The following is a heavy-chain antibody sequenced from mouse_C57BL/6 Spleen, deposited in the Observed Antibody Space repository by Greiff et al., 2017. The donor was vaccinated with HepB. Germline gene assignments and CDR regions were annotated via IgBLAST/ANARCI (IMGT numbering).Heavy chain of an antibody. J-gene: IGHJ2*01. CDR1: GYTFTSYW. CDR2: IDPSDSYT. CDR3: ARCHYYGSSYVNYFDY. D-gene: IGHD1-1*01. V-gene: IGHV1-59*01. Sequence: VQLQQPGAELVRPGTSVKLSCKASGYTFTSYWMHWVKQRPGQGLEWIGVIDPSDSYTNYNQKFKGKATLTVDTSSSTAYMQLSSLTSEDSAVYYCARCHYYGSSYVNYFDYWGQGTTLTVSS.